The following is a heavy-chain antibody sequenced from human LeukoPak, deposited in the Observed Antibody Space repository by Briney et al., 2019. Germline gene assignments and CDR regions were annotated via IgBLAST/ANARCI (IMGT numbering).Heavy chain of an antibody. D-gene: IGHD2-2*01. V-gene: IGHV4-39*01. CDR3: ARLGGVPAATLPYYFDY. CDR2: IYYSGST. J-gene: IGHJ4*02. CDR1: GGSISSSSYY. Sequence: KASETLSLTCTVSGGSISSSSYYWGWIRQPPGKGLEWIGSIYYSGSTYYNPSLKSRVTISVDTSKNQFSLKLSSVTAADTAVYYCARLGGVPAATLPYYFDYWGQGTLVTVSS.